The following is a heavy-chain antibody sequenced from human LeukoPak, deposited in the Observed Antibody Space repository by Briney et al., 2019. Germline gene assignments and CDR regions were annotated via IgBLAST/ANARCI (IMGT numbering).Heavy chain of an antibody. CDR3: VKDRGWRTGCNVPDY. V-gene: IGHV3-33*06. Sequence: PGRSLRLSCAASGFTFSSYGMHWVRQAPGKGLEWVAVIYYDGSNKYYADSVKGRFTISRDNSKNTMYLEMNSLRAEDTAVYYCVKDRGWRTGCNVPDYWGQGTLVTVSS. D-gene: IGHD3/OR15-3a*01. CDR1: GFTFSSYG. CDR2: IYYDGSNK. J-gene: IGHJ4*02.